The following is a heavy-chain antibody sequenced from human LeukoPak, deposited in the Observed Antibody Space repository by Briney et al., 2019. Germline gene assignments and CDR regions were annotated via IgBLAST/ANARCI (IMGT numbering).Heavy chain of an antibody. J-gene: IGHJ5*02. CDR2: IYYTWTT. CDR3: ARHDYYGSLNWFDP. Sequence: KPSETLSLTCIFSGGSLNSPNYYWGWIRQPPGKGLGGVGTIYYTWTTYYNPSLKSRLTISVDTSKNQFSLKLTSVTAADTAVYYCARHDYYGSLNWFDPWGQGALITVSS. CDR1: GGSLNSPNYY. V-gene: IGHV4-39*01. D-gene: IGHD3-10*01.